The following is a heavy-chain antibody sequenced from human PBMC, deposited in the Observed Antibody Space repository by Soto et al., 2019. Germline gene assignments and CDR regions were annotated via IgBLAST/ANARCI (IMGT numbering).Heavy chain of an antibody. J-gene: IGHJ4*02. D-gene: IGHD3-22*01. V-gene: IGHV1-46*01. CDR1: GYTFTSYY. CDR3: ARDRGGDYYDSSGYYRGFDY. CDR2: INPSGGST. Sequence: QVQLVQSGAEVKKPGASVKVSCKASGYTFTSYYMHWVRQAPGQGLEWMGIINPSGGSTSYAQKSQGRVTMTRDTSTSTVYMELSSLRSEDTAVYYCARDRGGDYYDSSGYYRGFDYWGQGTLVTVSS.